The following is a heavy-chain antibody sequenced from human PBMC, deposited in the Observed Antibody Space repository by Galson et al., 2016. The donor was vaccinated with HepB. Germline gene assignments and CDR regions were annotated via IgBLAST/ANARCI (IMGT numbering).Heavy chain of an antibody. J-gene: IGHJ4*02. CDR2: VSAYNGNT. CDR3: ARDCTMVRGVINPAWLDY. V-gene: IGHV1-18*01. D-gene: IGHD3-10*01. Sequence: SVKVSCKASGYSYTSYGITWVRQAPGQGLEWMGWVSAYNGNTNYAQKLQGRVTMTTDTSTSTAYMEVRSLRSDDTAVYYCARDCTMVRGVINPAWLDYGGQGTLVTVSS. CDR1: GYSYTSYG.